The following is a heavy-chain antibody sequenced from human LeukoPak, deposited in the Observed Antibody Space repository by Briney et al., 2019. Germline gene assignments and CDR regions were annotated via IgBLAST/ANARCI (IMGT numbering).Heavy chain of an antibody. J-gene: IGHJ1*01. CDR2: ISPYNDNT. CDR3: ARSLLRYTVDGTEYFQH. D-gene: IGHD4-23*01. CDR1: GYSFPSYG. Sequence: ASVKVSCKASGYSFPSYGISWVRQAPGQGPEWMGWISPYNDNTNYAQKLQGRATLTTDTSTSTAYVELRSLRSEDTAVYYCARSLLRYTVDGTEYFQHWGQGTLVTVSS. V-gene: IGHV1-18*01.